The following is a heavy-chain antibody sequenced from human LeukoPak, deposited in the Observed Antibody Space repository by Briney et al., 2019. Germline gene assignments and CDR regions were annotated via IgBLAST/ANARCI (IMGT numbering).Heavy chain of an antibody. D-gene: IGHD3-3*01. J-gene: IGHJ6*02. V-gene: IGHV4-34*01. CDR2: INHSGST. CDR1: GGSFSGCY. CDR3: ARNFYYYYGMDV. Sequence: SETLSLTCAVYGGSFSGCYWSWIRQPPGKGLEWIGEINHSGSTNYNPSLKSRVTISVDTSKNQFSLKLSSVTAADTAVYYCARNFYYYYGMDVWGQGTTVTVSS.